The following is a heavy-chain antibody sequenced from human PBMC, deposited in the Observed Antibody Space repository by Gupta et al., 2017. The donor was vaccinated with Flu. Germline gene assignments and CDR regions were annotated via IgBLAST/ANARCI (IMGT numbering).Heavy chain of an antibody. CDR3: ARVRLELPRYNHYMDV. CDR2: IKTDKCNT. J-gene: IGHJ6*03. CDR1: YG. D-gene: IGHD1-7*01. Sequence: YGVHWVRQSHRQRLEWMGWIKTDKCNTKYPQKFRGRVSITRETSANTVYMELRSLTSEDTAIYYCARVRLELPRYNHYMDVWGKGTTVTVSS. V-gene: IGHV1-3*04.